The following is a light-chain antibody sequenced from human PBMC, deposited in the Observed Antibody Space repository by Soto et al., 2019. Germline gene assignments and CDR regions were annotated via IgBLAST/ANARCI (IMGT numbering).Light chain of an antibody. V-gene: IGLV2-23*02. CDR1: SDYNL. CDR2: EVS. CDR3: CSYPGSSILYV. J-gene: IGLJ1*01. Sequence: ALTQPASVSGSPGQSITISCTGISDYNLVSWYQQHPGKAPKLVIYEVSERPSGVSNRFSGSKSGNTASLTISGLQAEDEADYYCCSYPGSSILYVSGTGTKVTVL.